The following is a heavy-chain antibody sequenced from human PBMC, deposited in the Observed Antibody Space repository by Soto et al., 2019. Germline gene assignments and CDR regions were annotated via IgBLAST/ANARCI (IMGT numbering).Heavy chain of an antibody. D-gene: IGHD3-16*01. CDR3: AREGGD. J-gene: IGHJ4*02. V-gene: IGHV1-46*01. CDR2: INPSGAAT. CDR1: GYTFTDYR. Sequence: QVQLVQSGAEVKEPGASVQVSCKASGYTFTDYRMDWVRQAPGQGLEWMGRINPSGAATSYAQKFQGRVTMTSDTSTNTVYMDLSSLTSEDTAVYYWAREGGDWGQGTLVTVSS.